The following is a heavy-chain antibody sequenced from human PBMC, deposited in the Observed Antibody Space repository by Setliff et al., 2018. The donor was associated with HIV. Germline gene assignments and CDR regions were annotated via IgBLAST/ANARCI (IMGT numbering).Heavy chain of an antibody. CDR1: GGSIISSSYY. J-gene: IGHJ6*03. Sequence: LSLTCTVSGGSIISSSYYWGWIRQPPGKGLEWIGSIYYSGSTYYNPSLKSRVTISVDTSKNQFSLKLSSVTAADTAVYYCACGAAADTDYYYYYYMDVWGKGTTVTVSS. D-gene: IGHD6-13*01. CDR2: IYYSGST. CDR3: ACGAAADTDYYYYYYMDV. V-gene: IGHV4-39*01.